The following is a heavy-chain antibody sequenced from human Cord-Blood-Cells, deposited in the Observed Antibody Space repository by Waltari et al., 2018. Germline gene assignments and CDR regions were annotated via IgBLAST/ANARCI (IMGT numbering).Heavy chain of an antibody. CDR2: IYYSGST. D-gene: IGHD3-9*01. V-gene: IGHV4-61*01. Sequence: QVQLQESGPGLVKPSETLSLTCTVSGGSVSSGSYYWSWIRQPPGTGLEWIGYIYYSGSTNYNPSLKSRVTISVDTSKNQFSLKLSSVTAADTAVYYCARDQGDILTGYGDYYYYYMDVWGKGTTVTVSS. J-gene: IGHJ6*03. CDR3: ARDQGDILTGYGDYYYYYMDV. CDR1: GGSVSSGSYY.